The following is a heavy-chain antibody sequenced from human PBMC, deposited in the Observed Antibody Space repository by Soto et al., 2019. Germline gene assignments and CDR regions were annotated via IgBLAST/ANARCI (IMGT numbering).Heavy chain of an antibody. J-gene: IGHJ6*02. CDR1: GGSISSGDYY. CDR2: IYYSGST. CDR3: ARDVVVPAAMAYYYYGVGV. V-gene: IGHV4-30-4*01. Sequence: QVQLQESGPGLVKPSQTLSLTCTVSGGSISSGDYYWSWIRQPPGKGLEWIGYIYYSGSTYYNPSLKSRVTISVDTSKNQFSLKLSSVTAADTAVYYCARDVVVPAAMAYYYYGVGVWGQGNTGTVSS. D-gene: IGHD2-2*01.